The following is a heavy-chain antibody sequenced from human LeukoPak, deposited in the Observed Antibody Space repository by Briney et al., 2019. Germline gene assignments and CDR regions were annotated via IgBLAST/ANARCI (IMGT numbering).Heavy chain of an antibody. Sequence: PGRSLTLSCAASGFTFSHYGMHWVRQAPGKGLEWVAVIWSDGTNKYYADSVKGRFTIYRDDSQNRVFLQMNSLRAEDTALYCCAKDAQRGFDYSNSLEYWGQGALVSVSS. CDR1: GFTFSHYG. D-gene: IGHD4-11*01. V-gene: IGHV3-33*06. CDR2: IWSDGTNK. J-gene: IGHJ4*02. CDR3: AKDAQRGFDYSNSLEY.